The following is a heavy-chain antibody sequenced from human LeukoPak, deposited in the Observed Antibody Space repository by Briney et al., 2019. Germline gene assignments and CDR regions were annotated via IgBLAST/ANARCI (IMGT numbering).Heavy chain of an antibody. CDR3: ARDGEKNSSGW. V-gene: IGHV4-39*07. CDR2: IYYSGST. J-gene: IGHJ4*02. CDR1: GASISSSRYF. D-gene: IGHD6-19*01. Sequence: SETLSLTCTVSGASISSSRYFLGWIRQAPGKGLEWIGNIYYSGSTYYNPSLKSRVTMSIDTSKNQLSLKLSSVTAADTAVYYCARDGEKNSSGWWGQGTLVTVSS.